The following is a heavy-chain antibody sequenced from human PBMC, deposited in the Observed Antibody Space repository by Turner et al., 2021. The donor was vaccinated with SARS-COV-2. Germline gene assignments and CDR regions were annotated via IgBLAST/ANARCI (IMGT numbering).Heavy chain of an antibody. D-gene: IGHD3-22*01. V-gene: IGHV1-2*02. CDR2: INPLSGDT. CDR1: GSDYY. J-gene: IGHJ4*02. CDR3: AELSGYYDY. Sequence: QVQLVQSGAEVKKPGASVKVSCKASGSDYYVHWVRQAPGQGLEWMGWINPLSGDTSYARKIRSRVTITWDTSTTTAYMELSRLRSDDTAVYYCAELSGYYDYWGQGTLVTVSS.